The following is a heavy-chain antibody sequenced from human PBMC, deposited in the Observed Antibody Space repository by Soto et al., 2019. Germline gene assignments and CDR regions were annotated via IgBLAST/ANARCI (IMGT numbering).Heavy chain of an antibody. J-gene: IGHJ3*02. D-gene: IGHD2-15*01. CDR3: ARDQSVVVVAATDDAFDI. Sequence: EASVKVSCKASGYTFTSYAMHWVRQAPGQRLEWMGWINAGNGNTKYSQKFQGRVTITRDTSASTAYMELSSLRSEDTAVYYCARDQSVVVVAATDDAFDIWGQGTMVTVS. V-gene: IGHV1-3*01. CDR2: INAGNGNT. CDR1: GYTFTSYA.